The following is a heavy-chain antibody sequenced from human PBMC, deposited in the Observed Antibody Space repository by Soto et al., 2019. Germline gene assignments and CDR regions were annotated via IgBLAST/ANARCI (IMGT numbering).Heavy chain of an antibody. J-gene: IGHJ6*03. CDR2: ISSSSSYI. CDR3: ARDGESRITIFGVVTDYYYYYMDV. V-gene: IGHV3-21*01. CDR1: GFTFSSYS. D-gene: IGHD3-3*01. Sequence: PGGSLRLSCAASGFTFSSYSMNWVRQAPGKGLEWVSSISSSSSYIYYADSVKGRFTISRDNAKNSLYLQMNSLRAEDTAVYYCARDGESRITIFGVVTDYYYYYMDVWGKGTTVTVSS.